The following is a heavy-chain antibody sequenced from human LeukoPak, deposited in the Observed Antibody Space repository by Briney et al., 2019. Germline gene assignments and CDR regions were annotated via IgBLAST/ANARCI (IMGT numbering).Heavy chain of an antibody. V-gene: IGHV1-18*01. CDR2: ISAYNGNT. CDR3: ARSPPSSSWYDWYFDL. J-gene: IGHJ2*01. D-gene: IGHD6-13*01. CDR1: GYTFTSYG. Sequence: ASVKVSCKASGYTFTSYGISWVRQAPGQGLEWMGWISAYNGNTNYAQKLQGRVTMTTDTSTSTAYMELRCLRSDDTAVYYCARSPPSSSWYDWYFDLWGRGTLVTVSS.